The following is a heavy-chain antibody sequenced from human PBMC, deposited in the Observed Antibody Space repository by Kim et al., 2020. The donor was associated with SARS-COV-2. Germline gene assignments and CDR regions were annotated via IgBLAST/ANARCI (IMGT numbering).Heavy chain of an antibody. V-gene: IGHV4-59*01. CDR3: ARSAGGASWHHFDS. D-gene: IGHD3-10*01. J-gene: IGHJ5*01. CDR2: IFYGGDT. CDR1: SDSFSAYY. Sequence: SETLSLTCTVSSDSFSAYYWSWIRHLPGKGLEWIGYIFYGGDTSYNTSLKSRVTISWETSRNRFSLDLTSVTEADTAVSYCARSAGGASWHHFDSCGQG.